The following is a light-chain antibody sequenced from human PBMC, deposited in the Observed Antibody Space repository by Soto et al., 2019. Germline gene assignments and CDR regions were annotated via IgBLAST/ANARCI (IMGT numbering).Light chain of an antibody. CDR3: QSYDSSLSASV. Sequence: QSVLTQPPSVSGAPGQRVTISCTGSSSNIGAGYDVHWYQQLPGTAPKLLIYGNNNRPSVVPDRFSGSKSGTSASLAITGLQAEDEADYYCQSYDSSLSASVFGGGTKLTVL. CDR2: GNN. CDR1: SSNIGAGYD. J-gene: IGLJ3*02. V-gene: IGLV1-40*01.